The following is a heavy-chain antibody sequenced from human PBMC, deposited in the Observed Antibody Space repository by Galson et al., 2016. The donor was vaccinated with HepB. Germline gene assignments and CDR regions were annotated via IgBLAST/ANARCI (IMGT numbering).Heavy chain of an antibody. D-gene: IGHD6-19*01. CDR2: TGHSGGI. Sequence: SLRLSCAASGFSFSSHGMHWVRQAPGKGLEWVSTTGHSGGIYYADSVKGRLPISRDNSKSTLYLQLNSLIADDTAMYYCAKRTSGTENSDWYSLHSWGQGALVTVSS. J-gene: IGHJ4*02. CDR3: AKRTSGTENSDWYSLHS. V-gene: IGHV3-NL1*01. CDR1: GFSFSSHG.